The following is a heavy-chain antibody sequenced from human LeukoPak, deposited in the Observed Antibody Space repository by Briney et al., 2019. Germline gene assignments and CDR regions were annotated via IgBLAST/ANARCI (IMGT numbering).Heavy chain of an antibody. D-gene: IGHD3-10*01. Sequence: GGSLRLSCAASGFTFSSYAMSWVRQAPGKGLEWVSDINGSGGSTYYADSVKGRFTISRDNSKNTLYLQMNSLRAEDTAVYYCAKDGPSLIRGVMKAYYYYYMDVWGKGTTVTISS. J-gene: IGHJ6*03. V-gene: IGHV3-23*01. CDR1: GFTFSSYA. CDR2: INGSGGST. CDR3: AKDGPSLIRGVMKAYYYYYMDV.